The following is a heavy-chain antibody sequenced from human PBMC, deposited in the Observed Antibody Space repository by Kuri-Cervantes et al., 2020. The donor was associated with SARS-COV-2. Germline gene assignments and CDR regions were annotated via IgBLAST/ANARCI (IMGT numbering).Heavy chain of an antibody. Sequence: SETLSLTCSVSGGSISSRSYYWGWIRQPPGKGLEWIGSIYYSGSTNYNPTLKSRVTISVDTSTNQFFLNLTSVTAADTAVYYCARQGGYYGKDAWGQGTTVTVSS. V-gene: IGHV4-39*01. D-gene: IGHD3-22*01. CDR1: GGSISSRSYY. CDR3: ARQGGYYGKDA. CDR2: IYYSGST. J-gene: IGHJ6*02.